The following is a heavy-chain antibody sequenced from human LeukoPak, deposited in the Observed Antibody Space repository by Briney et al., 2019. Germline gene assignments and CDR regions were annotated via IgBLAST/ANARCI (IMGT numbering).Heavy chain of an antibody. CDR2: ISSNGGST. J-gene: IGHJ3*02. Sequence: GGSLRLSCSASGFTFSSYAMHWVRQAPGKGLEYVSAISSNGGSTYYADSVKGRFTISGDNSKNTLYLQMSSLRAEDTAVYYCVRDRGIVVVITLDAFDIWGQGTMVTVSS. CDR3: VRDRGIVVVITLDAFDI. CDR1: GFTFSSYA. V-gene: IGHV3-64D*06. D-gene: IGHD3-22*01.